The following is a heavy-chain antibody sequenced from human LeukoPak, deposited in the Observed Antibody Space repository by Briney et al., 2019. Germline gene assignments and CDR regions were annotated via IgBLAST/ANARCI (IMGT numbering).Heavy chain of an antibody. D-gene: IGHD3-9*01. V-gene: IGHV4-39*07. CDR2: VYYSGLT. J-gene: IGHJ6*02. CDR3: AREGTYYDILTGPYGMDV. Sequence: SETLSLTCTVSGGSINSTNYNWGWIRQPPRRGPEWLASVYYSGLTYYNPSLKSRVTISEDTSKNQFSLKLSSVTAADTAVYYCAREGTYYDILTGPYGMDVWGQGTTVTVSS. CDR1: GGSINSTNYN.